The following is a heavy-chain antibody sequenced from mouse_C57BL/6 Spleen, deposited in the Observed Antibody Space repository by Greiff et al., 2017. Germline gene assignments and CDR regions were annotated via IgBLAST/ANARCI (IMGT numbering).Heavy chain of an antibody. CDR3: AREGPRAAY. Sequence: QVQLQQPGAELARPGSSVKLSCKASGYTFTSYWMHWVKQRPIQGLEWIGNIDPSDSETHYNQKFKDKATLTVDKSSSTAYMQLSSLTSEDSAFYYCAREGPRAAYWGQGTTLTVSS. V-gene: IGHV1-52*01. CDR1: GYTFTSYW. D-gene: IGHD3-3*01. J-gene: IGHJ2*01. CDR2: IDPSDSET.